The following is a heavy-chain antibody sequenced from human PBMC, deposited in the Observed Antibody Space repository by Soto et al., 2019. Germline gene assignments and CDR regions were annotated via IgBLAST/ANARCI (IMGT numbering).Heavy chain of an antibody. J-gene: IGHJ3*01. V-gene: IGHV1-69*04. CDR1: GVTFSSYT. CDR2: IIPVLGVA. CDR3: ARGLINGDSDVSDF. Sequence: QVQLVQSGAEVRKPGSSVKVSCKASGVTFSSYTISWVRQAPGQGLEWMGRIIPVLGVANYAPKFQGRLTIIADEPTSTVYMDLSSLRSEETAMSYARGLINGDSDVSDFWGQGTFITVSS.